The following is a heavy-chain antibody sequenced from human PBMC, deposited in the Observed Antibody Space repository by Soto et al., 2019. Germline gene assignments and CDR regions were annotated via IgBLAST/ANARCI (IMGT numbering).Heavy chain of an antibody. J-gene: IGHJ4*02. D-gene: IGHD3-9*01. CDR2: ISAYNGNT. CDR1: GYTFTSYG. Sequence: ASVKVSCKASGYTFTSYGISWVRQAPGQGLEWMGWISAYNGNTNYAQKLQGRVTMTTDTSTSTAYMELRSLRSDDTAVYYCARSSNYDILTGYYTPLDYLGQGTLVTVSS. CDR3: ARSSNYDILTGYYTPLDY. V-gene: IGHV1-18*04.